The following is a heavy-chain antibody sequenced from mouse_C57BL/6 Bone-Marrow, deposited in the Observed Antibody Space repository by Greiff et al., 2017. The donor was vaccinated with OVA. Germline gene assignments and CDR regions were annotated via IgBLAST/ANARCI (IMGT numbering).Heavy chain of an antibody. CDR3: TTRYYGNSAWFAY. V-gene: IGHV14-1*01. D-gene: IGHD2-1*01. CDR1: GFNIKDYY. Sequence: EVMLVESGAELVRPGASVKLSCTASGFNIKDYYMHWVKQRPEQGLEWIGRIDPEDGDTEYAPKFQGKATMTADTSSNTAYLQLSSLTSEDTAVYYCTTRYYGNSAWFAYWGQGTLVTVSA. J-gene: IGHJ3*01. CDR2: IDPEDGDT.